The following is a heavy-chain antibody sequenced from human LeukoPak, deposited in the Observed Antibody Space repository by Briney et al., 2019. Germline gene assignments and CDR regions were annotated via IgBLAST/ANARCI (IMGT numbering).Heavy chain of an antibody. Sequence: ASVKVSCKASGYTFTGYYMYWVRQAPGQGLEWLGRINPDNIDTTYAQNFQGRVTLTRDTSISTAYMELSRLRSDDTAVYYCARWTTMVRTFDIWGQGTMVTVSS. D-gene: IGHD3-10*01. V-gene: IGHV1-2*06. CDR3: ARWTTMVRTFDI. CDR1: GYTFTGYY. J-gene: IGHJ3*02. CDR2: INPDNIDT.